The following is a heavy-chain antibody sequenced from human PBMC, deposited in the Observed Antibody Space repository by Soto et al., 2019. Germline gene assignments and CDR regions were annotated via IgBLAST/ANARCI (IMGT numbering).Heavy chain of an antibody. Sequence: ASVKVSCKASGYTFTSYYMHWVRQAPGQGLEWMGIINPSGGSTSYAQKFQGRVTMTRDTSTSTVYMELSSLRSEVTAVYYCARERQEYSSGWYGYYYGMDVWGQGTTVTVSS. J-gene: IGHJ6*02. CDR2: INPSGGST. D-gene: IGHD6-19*01. CDR3: ARERQEYSSGWYGYYYGMDV. V-gene: IGHV1-46*01. CDR1: GYTFTSYY.